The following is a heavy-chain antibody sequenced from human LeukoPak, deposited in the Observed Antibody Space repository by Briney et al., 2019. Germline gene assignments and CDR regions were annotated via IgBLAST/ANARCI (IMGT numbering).Heavy chain of an antibody. CDR2: ISYDGSNK. J-gene: IGHJ4*02. CDR3: AKDFVGATGY. V-gene: IGHV3-30*18. D-gene: IGHD1-26*01. CDR1: GFTFSSYG. Sequence: PGGSLRLSCAASGFTFSSYGMHWVRQAPGKGLEWVAVISYDGSNKYYADSVKGRFTISRDNSKNTLYLQMNSLRAEDTAVYYCAKDFVGATGYWGQGTLVTVSS.